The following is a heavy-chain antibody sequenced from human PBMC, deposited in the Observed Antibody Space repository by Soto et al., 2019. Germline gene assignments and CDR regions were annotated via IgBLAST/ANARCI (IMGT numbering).Heavy chain of an antibody. J-gene: IGHJ6*03. CDR1: GFTFSSYG. CDR2: ISYDGSNK. D-gene: IGHD3-3*01. V-gene: IGHV3-30*18. Sequence: GGSLRLSCAASGFTFSSYGMHWVRQAPGKGLEWVAVISYDGSNKYYADSVKGRFTISRDNSKNTLYLQMNSLRAEDTAVYYCAKERPEGFLEWRNNLWSEDRDYYYMDVWGKGTTVTVSS. CDR3: AKERPEGFLEWRNNLWSEDRDYYYMDV.